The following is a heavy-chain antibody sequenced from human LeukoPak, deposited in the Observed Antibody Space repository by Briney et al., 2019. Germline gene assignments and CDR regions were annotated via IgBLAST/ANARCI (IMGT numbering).Heavy chain of an antibody. CDR2: IYSDGTTK. CDR1: GLTFSNYV. V-gene: IGHV3-33*01. Sequence: GRSLRLSCATSGLTFSNYVMHWVRQAPGEDPEWVALIYSDGTTKYYAGSVRGRFTVSRDNSKNTLYMQMDSLRAEDTAIYYCATGDYNGNSALSYWGQGTLVTVSP. CDR3: ATGDYNGNSALSY. J-gene: IGHJ4*02. D-gene: IGHD4-17*01.